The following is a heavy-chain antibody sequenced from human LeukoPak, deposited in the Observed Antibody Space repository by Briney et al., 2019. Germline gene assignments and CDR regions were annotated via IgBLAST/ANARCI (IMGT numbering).Heavy chain of an antibody. CDR3: ARSGSSSWYSWFDP. J-gene: IGHJ5*02. D-gene: IGHD6-13*01. CDR2: IYYSGST. V-gene: IGHV4-39*07. Sequence: SETLSLTCTVSGGSVSSGSYYWGWIRQPPGKGLEWIGNIYYSGSTYYNPSLKSRVTISVETSKNQFSLKLSSVTAADTAVYYCARSGSSSWYSWFDPWGQGTLVTVSS. CDR1: GGSVSSGSYY.